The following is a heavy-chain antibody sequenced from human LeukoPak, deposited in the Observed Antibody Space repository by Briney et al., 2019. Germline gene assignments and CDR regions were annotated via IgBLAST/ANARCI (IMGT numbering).Heavy chain of an antibody. D-gene: IGHD2-2*01. J-gene: IGHJ4*02. CDR2: INPSGGST. Sequence: PGGSLRLSCAASGYTFTSYYMHWVRQAPGQGLEWMGIINPSGGSTSYAQKFQGRVTMTRDTSTSTVYMELSSLRSEDTAVYYCARGGSMVYWGQGTLVTVSS. CDR1: GYTFTSYY. CDR3: ARGGSMVY. V-gene: IGHV1-46*01.